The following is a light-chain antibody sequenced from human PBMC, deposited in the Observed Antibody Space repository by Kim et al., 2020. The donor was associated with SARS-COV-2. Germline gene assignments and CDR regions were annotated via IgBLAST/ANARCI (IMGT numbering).Light chain of an antibody. Sequence: SPGERATLSCMASQSVSTSYLAWYQQKPGQAPRLLIYGSFSRATVIPDRFSGSGSGTDFTLTISRLEPEDFAVYYCQQYGSSPLTFGGGTKVYIK. CDR3: QQYGSSPLT. J-gene: IGKJ4*02. CDR2: GSF. CDR1: QSVSTSY. V-gene: IGKV3-20*01.